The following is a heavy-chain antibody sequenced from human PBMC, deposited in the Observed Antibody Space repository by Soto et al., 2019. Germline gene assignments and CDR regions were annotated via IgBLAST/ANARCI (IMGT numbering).Heavy chain of an antibody. CDR3: GRYCTSTSCGLRAFDI. Sequence: GGSLRLSCAASGFTFSGSSMNWVRQAPGEGLEWVSYISASSSDIHYADSVKGRFTISRDNAKNSLYLQMNSLRAEDTAVYYCGRYCTSTSCGLRAFDIWGQGTMVTVS. CDR2: ISASSSDI. CDR1: GFTFSGSS. D-gene: IGHD2-2*01. J-gene: IGHJ3*02. V-gene: IGHV3-48*01.